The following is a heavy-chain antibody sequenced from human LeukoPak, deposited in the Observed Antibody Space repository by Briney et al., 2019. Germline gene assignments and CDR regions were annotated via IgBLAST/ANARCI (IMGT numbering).Heavy chain of an antibody. CDR2: ISGYNGNT. V-gene: IGHV1-18*01. CDR1: GYTFTSYD. J-gene: IGHJ4*02. Sequence: ASVKVSCKASGYTFTSYDISWVRQAPGQGLEWMGWISGYNGNTNYAQNFQVRVTMTTDTSTSTAYMELSRLRSDDTAVYYCARAESGSYGVDGYWGQGTLVTVSS. CDR3: ARAESGSYGVDGY. D-gene: IGHD1-26*01.